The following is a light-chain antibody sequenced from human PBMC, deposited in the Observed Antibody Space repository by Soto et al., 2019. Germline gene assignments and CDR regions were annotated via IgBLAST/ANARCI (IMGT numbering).Light chain of an antibody. CDR2: DVS. CDR3: CSYAGSYTVL. V-gene: IGLV2-11*01. J-gene: IGLJ2*01. CDR1: SSDVGAYNH. Sequence: QSALTQPRSVSGSPGQSVTIPCTGSSSDVGAYNHVSWYQQHPGKAPKLMISDVSKRPSGVPDRFSGSKSGNTASLTISGLQAEDEANYYCCSYAGSYTVLFGGGTKLTV.